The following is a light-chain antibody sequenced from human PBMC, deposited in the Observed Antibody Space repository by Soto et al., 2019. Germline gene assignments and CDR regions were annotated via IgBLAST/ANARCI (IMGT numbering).Light chain of an antibody. CDR1: QSISTW. Sequence: GDRVIITCRASQSISTWLAWYQQKPGKAPKLLIYDASTLERGVPSRFSGSGSGTEFTLTISTLQPDDFATYYCQQYDTYRTFGQGTKVEI. CDR2: DAS. J-gene: IGKJ2*01. V-gene: IGKV1-5*01. CDR3: QQYDTYRT.